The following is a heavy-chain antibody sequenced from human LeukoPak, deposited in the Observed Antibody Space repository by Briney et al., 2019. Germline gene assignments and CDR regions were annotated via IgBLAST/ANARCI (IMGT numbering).Heavy chain of an antibody. V-gene: IGHV4-34*01. J-gene: IGHJ4*02. D-gene: IGHD6-19*01. Sequence: SETLSLTCAVYGGSFSGYYWSWIRQPPGKGLEWIGEINHSGSTNYNPSLKSRVTISVDTSKNQFSLKLSSVTAADTAVYYCARRNGSGWCRLSRGSTLDYWGQGTLVTVSS. CDR3: ARRNGSGWCRLSRGSTLDY. CDR2: INHSGST. CDR1: GGSFSGYY.